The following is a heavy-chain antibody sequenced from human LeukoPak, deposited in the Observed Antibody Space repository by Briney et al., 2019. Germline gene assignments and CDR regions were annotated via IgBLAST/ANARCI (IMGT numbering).Heavy chain of an antibody. CDR1: GFTFSSYS. CDR2: INSDGSST. CDR3: AGGRPAYYFDY. Sequence: GGSLRLSCAASGFTFSSYSMNWVRQAPGKGLVWVSRINSDGSSTTYADSVKGRFTISRDNAKNTLYLQMNSLRAEDTAVYYCAGGRPAYYFDYWGQGTLVTVSS. J-gene: IGHJ4*02. V-gene: IGHV3-74*01.